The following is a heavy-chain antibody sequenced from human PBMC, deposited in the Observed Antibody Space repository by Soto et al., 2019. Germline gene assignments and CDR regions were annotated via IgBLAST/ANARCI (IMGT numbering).Heavy chain of an antibody. CDR3: TTPLGCTNGVCYTEEYYYYYMDG. CDR2: IKSKTDGGTT. V-gene: IGHV3-15*01. Sequence: GGSLRLSCAASGFTFSNAWMSWVRQAPGKGLEWVGRIKSKTDGGTTDYAAPVKGRFTISRDDSKNTLYLQMNSLKTEDTAVYYCTTPLGCTNGVCYTEEYYYYYMDGWGKGNTVTVSS. CDR1: GFTFSNAW. J-gene: IGHJ6*03. D-gene: IGHD2-8*01.